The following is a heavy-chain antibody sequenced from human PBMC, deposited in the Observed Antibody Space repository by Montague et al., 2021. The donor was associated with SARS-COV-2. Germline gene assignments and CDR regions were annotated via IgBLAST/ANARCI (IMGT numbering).Heavy chain of an antibody. V-gene: IGHV4-39*01. J-gene: IGHJ4*01. Sequence: SETLSLTCTVSGFSITSSLYYWVWIRQPPGKGLEWIGSFFYGGFTYYNPSLKSRVTISADTSNNQFSLRLTSVTAADTAVYYCARRRNPDYWGHGTLVTVSS. CDR2: FFYGGFT. CDR1: GFSITSSLYY. D-gene: IGHD1-14*01. CDR3: ARRRNPDY.